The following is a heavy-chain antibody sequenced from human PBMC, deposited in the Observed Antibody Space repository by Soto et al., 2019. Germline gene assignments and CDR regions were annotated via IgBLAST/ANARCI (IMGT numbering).Heavy chain of an antibody. Sequence: QVQRVQSGAEVKKPGSSVKVSCKASGGTFSSYSINWVRQAPGQGLEWMGEIIPIFGTANYAQKFQGRVTITADESTSTAYMELSSLRSEDTAVYYCARDGGRNSGGIDYWGQGTLVTVSS. J-gene: IGHJ4*02. CDR2: IIPIFGTA. CDR1: GGTFSSYS. D-gene: IGHD1-26*01. V-gene: IGHV1-69*01. CDR3: ARDGGRNSGGIDY.